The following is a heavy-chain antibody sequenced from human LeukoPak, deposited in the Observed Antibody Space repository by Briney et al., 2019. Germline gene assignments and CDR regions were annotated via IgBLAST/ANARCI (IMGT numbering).Heavy chain of an antibody. J-gene: IGHJ4*02. CDR3: ATVALLRGSSGYYYYFDY. Sequence: SVKVSCKASGGTFSSYAISWVRQAPGQGLEWMGGIIPIFGTANYAQKFQGRVTITTDESTSTAYMELGSLRSEDTAVYYCATVALLRGSSGYYYYFDYWGQGTLVTVSS. CDR1: GGTFSSYA. D-gene: IGHD3-22*01. CDR2: IIPIFGTA. V-gene: IGHV1-69*05.